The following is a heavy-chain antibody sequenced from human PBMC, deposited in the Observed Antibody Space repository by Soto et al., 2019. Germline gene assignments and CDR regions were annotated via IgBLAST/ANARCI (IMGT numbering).Heavy chain of an antibody. J-gene: IGHJ4*02. Sequence: QVQLVESGGGVVQPGRSLRLSCAASGFTFSSYGMHWVRQAPGKGLEWVAVISYDGSNKYYADSVKDRFTISRDNSKNTLYLQMNSLRAEDTAVYYCAKAATRGSRGWFDYWGQGTLVTVSS. CDR3: AKAATRGSRGWFDY. D-gene: IGHD6-19*01. CDR1: GFTFSSYG. V-gene: IGHV3-30*18. CDR2: ISYDGSNK.